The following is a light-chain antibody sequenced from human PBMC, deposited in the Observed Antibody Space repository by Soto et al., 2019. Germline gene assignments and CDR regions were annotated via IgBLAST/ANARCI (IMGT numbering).Light chain of an antibody. CDR3: QQTYITPPWT. Sequence: DIQVTQSPNSLSASVGDRITIACRASQTIKNYLNWYQQKPGKAPRLLIFAASNLETGVPSRFSGSGSGTDFTLSVNDLQPEDFATYYCQQTYITPPWTFGQGTKVDIK. CDR2: AAS. J-gene: IGKJ1*01. CDR1: QTIKNY. V-gene: IGKV1-39*01.